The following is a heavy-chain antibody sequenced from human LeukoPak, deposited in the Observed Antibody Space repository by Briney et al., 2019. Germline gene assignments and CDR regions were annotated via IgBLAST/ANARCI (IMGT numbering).Heavy chain of an antibody. CDR1: GFTFSSYG. J-gene: IGHJ5*01. V-gene: IGHV3-23*01. CDR3: AKTQGYFDC. Sequence: GGSLRLSCAASGFTFSSYGMNWVRQAPGKGLEWVSGIGVGGTTYYADSVKGRFTISRDTSKNTLYLQMNSLRAEDTAVYYCAKTQGYFDCWGQGTLVTVSS. D-gene: IGHD3-22*01. CDR2: IGVGGTT.